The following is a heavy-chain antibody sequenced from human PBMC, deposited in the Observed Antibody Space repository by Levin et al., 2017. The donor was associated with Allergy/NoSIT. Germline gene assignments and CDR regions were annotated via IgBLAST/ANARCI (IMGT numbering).Heavy chain of an antibody. CDR2: ISSSSSYI. CDR1: GFTFSSYS. CDR3: ARDSPPTIGGGWFDP. J-gene: IGHJ5*02. D-gene: IGHD3-16*01. Sequence: GESLKISCAASGFTFSSYSMNWVRQAPGKGLEWVSSISSSSSYIYYADSVKGRFTISRDNAKNSLYLQMNSLRAEDTAVYYCARDSPPTIGGGWFDPWGQGTLVTVSS. V-gene: IGHV3-21*01.